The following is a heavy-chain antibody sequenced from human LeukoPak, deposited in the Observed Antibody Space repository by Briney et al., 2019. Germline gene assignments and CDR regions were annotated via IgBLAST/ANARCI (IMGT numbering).Heavy chain of an antibody. CDR3: ARDIGSGWYSYFDY. CDR2: ISGSSSYI. CDR1: GFTFSSYS. V-gene: IGHV3-21*01. Sequence: GGSLRLSCAASGFTFSSYSMNWVRQAPGKGLEWVSSISGSSSYIYYADSVKGRFTISRDNAKNSLYLRMDSLRAEDTAVYYCARDIGSGWYSYFDYWGQGTLVTVSS. J-gene: IGHJ4*02. D-gene: IGHD6-19*01.